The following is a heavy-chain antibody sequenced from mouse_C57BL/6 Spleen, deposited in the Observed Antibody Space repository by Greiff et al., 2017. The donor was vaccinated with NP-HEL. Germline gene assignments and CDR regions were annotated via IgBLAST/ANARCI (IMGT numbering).Heavy chain of an antibody. CDR1: GYAFSSSW. CDR3: ARASSGWFAY. D-gene: IGHD3-2*02. Sequence: QVQLQQSGPELVKPGASVKISCKASGYAFSSSWMNWVKQRPGQGLEWIGRIYPGDGDTNYNGKFKGKATLTADKSSSTAYMQLSSLTSEDSAVYFCARASSGWFAYWGQGTLVTVSA. J-gene: IGHJ3*01. CDR2: IYPGDGDT. V-gene: IGHV1-82*01.